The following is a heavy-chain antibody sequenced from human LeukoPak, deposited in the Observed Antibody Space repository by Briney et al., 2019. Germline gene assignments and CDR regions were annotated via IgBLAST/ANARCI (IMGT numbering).Heavy chain of an antibody. V-gene: IGHV3-7*04. D-gene: IGHD1-26*01. CDR1: GFTFSDHY. CDR3: TRGEQGGD. Sequence: GGSLRLSCAASGFTFSDHYMNWVRQAPGKGLEWVANIKQDGREKNYVDSVKGRFTISRDNAKNSLYLQMNSLRVEDAAVYFCTRGEQGGDWGQGTLVTVSS. J-gene: IGHJ4*02. CDR2: IKQDGREK.